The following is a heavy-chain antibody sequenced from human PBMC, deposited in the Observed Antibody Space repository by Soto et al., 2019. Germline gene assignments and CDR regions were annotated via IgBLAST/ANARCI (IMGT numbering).Heavy chain of an antibody. CDR1: GGSISSYY. D-gene: IGHD2-2*03. CDR2: IYYSGST. CDR3: ARDVGYCSSTSCLNWFDP. J-gene: IGHJ5*02. V-gene: IGHV4-59*01. Sequence: PSETLSLTCTVSGGSISSYYWSWIRQPPGKGLEWIGYIYYSGSTNYNPSLKSRVTISADTSKNQFSLKLSSVTAADTAVYYCARDVGYCSSTSCLNWFDPWGQGTLVTVSS.